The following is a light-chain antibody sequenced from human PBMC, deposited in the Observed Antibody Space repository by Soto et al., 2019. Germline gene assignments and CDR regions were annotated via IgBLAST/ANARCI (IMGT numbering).Light chain of an antibody. CDR1: SSDVGGYNR. J-gene: IGLJ3*02. CDR3: SSYTSSTTWV. Sequence: QSALTQPPSVSGSPGQSVTISCTGTSSDVGGYNRVSWYQQPPGTAPKLIIYEVTNRPSGVPDRFSGSRSGNTASLTISGLQAEDEADYYCSSYTSSTTWVFGGGTKVTVL. CDR2: EVT. V-gene: IGLV2-18*02.